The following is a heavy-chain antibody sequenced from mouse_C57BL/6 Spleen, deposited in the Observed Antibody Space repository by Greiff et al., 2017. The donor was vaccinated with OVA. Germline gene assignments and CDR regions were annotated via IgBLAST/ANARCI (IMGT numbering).Heavy chain of an antibody. Sequence: VKVVESGAELVKPGASVKISCKASGYAFSSYWMNWVKQRPGKGLEWIGQIYPGDGDTNYNGKFKGKATLTADKSSSTAYMQLSSLTSEDSAVYFCARSPTGTLYAMDYWGQGTSVTVSS. CDR2: IYPGDGDT. J-gene: IGHJ4*01. D-gene: IGHD4-1*01. CDR3: ARSPTGTLYAMDY. CDR1: GYAFSSYW. V-gene: IGHV1-80*01.